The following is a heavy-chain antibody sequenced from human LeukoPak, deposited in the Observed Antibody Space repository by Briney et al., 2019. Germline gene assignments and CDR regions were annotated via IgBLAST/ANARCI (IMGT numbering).Heavy chain of an antibody. CDR3: ARDIAYYDFWSGYYRNWFDP. CDR2: IYYSGST. J-gene: IGHJ5*02. Sequence: SETLSLTCAVSGDSISSYYWSWIRQPPGKGLEWIGYIYYSGSTKYSPSVKSRVTISVDTSKNQFSLKLSPVTAADTAVYYCARDIAYYDFWSGYYRNWFDPWGQGTLVTVSS. CDR1: GDSISSYY. V-gene: IGHV4-59*01. D-gene: IGHD3-3*01.